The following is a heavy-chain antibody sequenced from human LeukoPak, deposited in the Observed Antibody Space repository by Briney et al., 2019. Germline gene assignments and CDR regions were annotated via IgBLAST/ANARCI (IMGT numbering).Heavy chain of an antibody. CDR1: GGSISSSNW. J-gene: IGHJ4*02. D-gene: IGHD1-26*01. CDR2: IYHSGST. Sequence: SGTLSLTCAVSGGSISSSNWWSWVRQPPGKGLEWIGEIYHSGSTNYNPSLKSRVTISVDKSKNQFSLKLSSVTAADTAVYYCARSFTELGATPVIDYWGQGTLVTVSS. V-gene: IGHV4-4*02. CDR3: ARSFTELGATPVIDY.